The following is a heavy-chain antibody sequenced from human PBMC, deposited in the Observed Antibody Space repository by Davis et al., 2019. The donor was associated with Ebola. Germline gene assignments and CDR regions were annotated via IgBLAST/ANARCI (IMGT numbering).Heavy chain of an antibody. Sequence: GESLNLSCGTSGFTFTDYWMSWVRQAPGKGLEWVANIKQDGSQTYHMDSVKGRFTISRDNAKNSIFLQMNSLRADDTAIYYCARGHSSDWYPRNNWFAPWGQGTLVTVSS. CDR2: IKQDGSQT. CDR1: GFTFTDYW. D-gene: IGHD6-19*01. V-gene: IGHV3-7*03. J-gene: IGHJ5*02. CDR3: ARGHSSDWYPRNNWFAP.